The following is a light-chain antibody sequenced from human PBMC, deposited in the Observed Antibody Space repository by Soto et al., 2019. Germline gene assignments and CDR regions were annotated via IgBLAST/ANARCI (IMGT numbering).Light chain of an antibody. J-gene: IGLJ3*02. CDR3: GTWDTTLSAWL. CDR2: ESN. CDR1: SSNIGNNY. Sequence: QSLLTQPPSVSAAPGQMVTISCSGSSSNIGNNYVSWYQQLPGTAPKLLIYESNKRPSGIPDRFSGSRSGTSATLGITGLQTGDEADYYCGTWDTTLSAWLFGGGTKLTVL. V-gene: IGLV1-51*02.